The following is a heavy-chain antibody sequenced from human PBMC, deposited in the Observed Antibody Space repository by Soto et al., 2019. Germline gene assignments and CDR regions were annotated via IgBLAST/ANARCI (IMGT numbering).Heavy chain of an antibody. Sequence: EVQLVESGGGLVKPGGSLRLSCAASGFTFSSYSMNWVRQAPGKGLEWVSSISSSSSYIYYADSVKGRFTISRDNAKNSLYLQRISLRAEDTAVYYCARVLARPSCCSGGSCYSVANQGVFDYWGQGTLVTVSS. J-gene: IGHJ4*02. D-gene: IGHD2-15*01. CDR3: ARVLARPSCCSGGSCYSVANQGVFDY. CDR2: ISSSSSYI. CDR1: GFTFSSYS. V-gene: IGHV3-21*01.